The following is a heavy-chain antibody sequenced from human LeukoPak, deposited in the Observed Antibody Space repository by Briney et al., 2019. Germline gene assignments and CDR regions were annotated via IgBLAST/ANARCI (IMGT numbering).Heavy chain of an antibody. CDR3: ARRITAATVWFDP. CDR2: IYYSGIT. J-gene: IGHJ5*02. CDR1: GGSISSSSYY. D-gene: IGHD2-15*01. V-gene: IGHV4-39*01. Sequence: SETLSLXCTVSGGSISSSSYYWGWIRQPPGKGPEWIGSIYYSGITYYNPSLKSRVTISVDTSKNQFSLKLSSVTAADTAVYYCARRITAATVWFDPWGQGTLVTVSS.